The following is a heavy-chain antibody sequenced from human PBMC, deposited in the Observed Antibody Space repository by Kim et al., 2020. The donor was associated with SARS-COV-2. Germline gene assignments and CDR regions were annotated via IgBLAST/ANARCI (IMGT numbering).Heavy chain of an antibody. J-gene: IGHJ5*01. CDR2: IIAYIVGI. Sequence: GGSLRLSCAASGFPFDALAMTWVRQAPGKGLEWVSGIIAYIVGISYGDSVKGRFTISRENAKDSLFMEGNRRRAEATDLYFCANRLDSCCWPFVDSWC. D-gene: IGHD6-13*01. V-gene: IGHV3-9*01. CDR3: ANRLDSCCWPFVDS. CDR1: GFPFDALA.